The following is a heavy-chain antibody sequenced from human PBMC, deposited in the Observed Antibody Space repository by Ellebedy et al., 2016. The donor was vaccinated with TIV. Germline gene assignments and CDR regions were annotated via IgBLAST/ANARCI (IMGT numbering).Heavy chain of an antibody. CDR3: ARRASYGDYAVQVNPWFDP. CDR1: GFNFSSYW. Sequence: GGSLRLSCAASGFNFSSYWMTWVRQAPGKGLEWVAKIRQEGDEIYYVESVKGRVTISRDNAKNSLFLQMNSLRVEDTAVYYCARRASYGDYAVQVNPWFDPWGQGTLVTVSS. D-gene: IGHD4-17*01. V-gene: IGHV3-7*01. CDR2: IRQEGDEI. J-gene: IGHJ5*02.